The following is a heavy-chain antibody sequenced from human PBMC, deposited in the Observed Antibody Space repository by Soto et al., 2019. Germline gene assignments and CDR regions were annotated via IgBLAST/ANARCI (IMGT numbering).Heavy chain of an antibody. CDR3: ARHSYSSSLARAFDI. J-gene: IGHJ3*02. V-gene: IGHV5-10-1*01. CDR1: GYSFTSYW. CDR2: IDPSDSYT. Sequence: XESLKISCKGSGYSFTSYWIGWVRQMPGKGLEWMGRIDPSDSYTNYSPSFQGHVTISADKSISTAYLQWSSLKASDTAMYYCARHSYSSSLARAFDIWGQGTMVTVSS. D-gene: IGHD6-13*01.